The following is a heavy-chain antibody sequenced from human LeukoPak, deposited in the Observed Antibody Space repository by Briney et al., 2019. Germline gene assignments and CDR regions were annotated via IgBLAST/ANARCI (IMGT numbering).Heavy chain of an antibody. CDR2: INHSGST. D-gene: IGHD3-10*01. Sequence: PSETLSLTCAVYGGSFSGYYWSWIRQPPGKGREWIGEINHSGSTNYNPSLKSRVTISVDTSKNQFSLKLSSVTAADTAVYYCARRSWYYGSGSYGYWGQGTLVTVSS. V-gene: IGHV4-34*01. J-gene: IGHJ4*02. CDR1: GGSFSGYY. CDR3: ARRSWYYGSGSYGY.